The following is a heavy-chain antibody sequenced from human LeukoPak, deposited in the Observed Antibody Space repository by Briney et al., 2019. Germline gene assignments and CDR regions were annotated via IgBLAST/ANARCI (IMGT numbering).Heavy chain of an antibody. V-gene: IGHV4-31*03. Sequence: SETLSLTCTVSGGSIGSGGYYWSWIRQHPGKGLEWIGYIFYSGSTYYNPSLKSRVTISVDTSKNQFSLRLSSVTAADTAVYYCARLQYCSGTSCYWFDPWGQGTLVTVSS. J-gene: IGHJ5*02. CDR1: GGSIGSGGYY. CDR3: ARLQYCSGTSCYWFDP. CDR2: IFYSGST. D-gene: IGHD2-2*01.